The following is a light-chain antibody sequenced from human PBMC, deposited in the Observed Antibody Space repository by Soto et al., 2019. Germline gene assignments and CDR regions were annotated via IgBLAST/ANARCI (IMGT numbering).Light chain of an antibody. J-gene: IGKJ3*01. CDR1: QSVGSY. V-gene: IGKV3-11*01. CDR2: EAS. Sequence: EIVLTQSPATLSLSPGERATLSCRASQSVGSYLAWYQQKPGQAPRLLIYEASNRAAGIPAMFSGSGSGTDFTLTISSVAPEDFAVYYCQQRSYGLTFGPGTKVEIK. CDR3: QQRSYGLT.